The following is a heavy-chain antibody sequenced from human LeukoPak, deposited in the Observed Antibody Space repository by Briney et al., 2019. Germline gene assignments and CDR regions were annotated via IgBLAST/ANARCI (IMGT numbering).Heavy chain of an antibody. D-gene: IGHD4-23*01. CDR2: SYTSGIT. CDR1: GGSISSGSYY. V-gene: IGHV4-61*02. J-gene: IGHJ6*02. CDR3: ASTVAVGYYYYYGMDV. Sequence: SQTLSLTCTVSGGSISSGSYYWSWIRQPAGKGLEWIGRSYTSGITNYNPSLKSRVTISVDTSKNQFSLKLSSVTAADTAVYYCASTVAVGYYYYYGMDVWGQGTTVTVSS.